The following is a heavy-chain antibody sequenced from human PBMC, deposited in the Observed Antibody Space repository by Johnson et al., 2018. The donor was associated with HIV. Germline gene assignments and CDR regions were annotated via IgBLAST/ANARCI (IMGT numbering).Heavy chain of an antibody. J-gene: IGHJ3*02. CDR3: AREYSSGYPDAFDI. CDR2: INWNGGST. CDR1: GFTFDDYG. V-gene: IGHV3-20*04. Sequence: VQLVESGGGLVQPGRSLRLSCAASGFTFDDYGMTWVRQAPGKGLEWVSGINWNGGSTGYADSVKGRFTISRDNAKNSLYLQMNSLRAEDTAVYYCAREYSSGYPDAFDIWGQGTMVTVSS. D-gene: IGHD3-22*01.